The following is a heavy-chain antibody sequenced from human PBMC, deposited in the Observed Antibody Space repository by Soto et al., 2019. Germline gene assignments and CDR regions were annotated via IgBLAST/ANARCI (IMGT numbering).Heavy chain of an antibody. J-gene: IGHJ1*01. D-gene: IGHD3-22*01. Sequence: SWVSQNQGKGLEWVSSISKSGTSTYYADSVKGRFTISRDNSKNTLYLQMNSLRADDTAVYYCAKDRGYHSAEYLEHWGQGILVT. CDR2: ISKSGTST. V-gene: IGHV3-23*01. CDR3: AKDRGYHSAEYLEH.